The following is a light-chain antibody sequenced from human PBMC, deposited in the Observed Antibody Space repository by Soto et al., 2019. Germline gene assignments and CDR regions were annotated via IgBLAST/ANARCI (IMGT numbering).Light chain of an antibody. CDR3: QQFNKWPRT. Sequence: VMTQSTATLSLSPGERATLSCRASQSVSTNLAWYQQRPGQAPRLIISGAYTRATGVPARFSGSGSGTEFTLTISSLQSEDFAIYYCQQFNKWPRTFGQGTRLEI. V-gene: IGKV3-15*01. CDR1: QSVSTN. CDR2: GAY. J-gene: IGKJ5*01.